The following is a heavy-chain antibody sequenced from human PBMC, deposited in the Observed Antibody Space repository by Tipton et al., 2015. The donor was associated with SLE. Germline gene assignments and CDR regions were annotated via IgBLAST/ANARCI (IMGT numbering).Heavy chain of an antibody. D-gene: IGHD3-3*01. Sequence: TLSLTCTVSGGSISRSYWSWIRQPPGKRLEWIGYVYYGGTTSYNPSLKSRVTISVDTSKNQLSLNLRSVTAADTAVYYCARGRSYDFWNFHHWGQGTLVTVSS. J-gene: IGHJ1*01. CDR3: ARGRSYDFWNFHH. CDR2: VYYGGTT. V-gene: IGHV4-59*01. CDR1: GGSISRSY.